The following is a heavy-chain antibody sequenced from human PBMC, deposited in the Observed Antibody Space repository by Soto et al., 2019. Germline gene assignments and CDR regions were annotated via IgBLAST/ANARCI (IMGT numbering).Heavy chain of an antibody. J-gene: IGHJ4*02. CDR1: GVTFTRYS. Sequence: GSLRLSCAASGVTFTRYSMNWVRQAPGKGLEWVSSISSTTNYIYYGDSMKGRFTISRDNAKNSLYLEMNSLRAEDTAVYYCARESEDLTSNFDYWGQGTLVTVSS. CDR2: ISSTTNYI. CDR3: ARESEDLTSNFDY. V-gene: IGHV3-21*06.